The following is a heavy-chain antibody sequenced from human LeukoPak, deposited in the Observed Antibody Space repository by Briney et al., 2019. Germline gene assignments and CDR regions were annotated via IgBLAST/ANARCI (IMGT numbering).Heavy chain of an antibody. D-gene: IGHD3-22*01. Sequence: PGGSLRLSXAASGFTFSSYAMSWVRQAPGKGLEWVSAISGSGGSTYYADSVKGRFTISRDNSKNTLYLQMNSLRAEDTAVYYCAMGPNLTMIVVVISHFDYWGQGTLVTVSS. CDR3: AMGPNLTMIVVVISHFDY. CDR2: ISGSGGST. V-gene: IGHV3-23*01. J-gene: IGHJ4*02. CDR1: GFTFSSYA.